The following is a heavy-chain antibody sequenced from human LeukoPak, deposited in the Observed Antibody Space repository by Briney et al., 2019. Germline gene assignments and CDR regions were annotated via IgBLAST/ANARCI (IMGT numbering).Heavy chain of an antibody. D-gene: IGHD2-21*02. V-gene: IGHV4-34*01. J-gene: IGHJ5*02. Sequence: SETLSLTCAVYGGSFSGYYWSWIRRPPGKGREWIGEINHRGSTNYNPSLKSRVTISLDTSKSQFSLSLRSVTAADTAVYYCASRYGDPGGWLDPWGEGTLVTVSS. CDR3: ASRYGDPGGWLDP. CDR1: GGSFSGYY. CDR2: INHRGST.